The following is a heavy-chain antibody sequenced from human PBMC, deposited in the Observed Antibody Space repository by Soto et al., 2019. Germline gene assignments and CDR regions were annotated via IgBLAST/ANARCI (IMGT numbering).Heavy chain of an antibody. CDR3: ARAIGYCSGGSCYSEWFDP. CDR2: IYYSGST. CDR1: GGSISSGDYY. V-gene: IGHV4-30-4*01. J-gene: IGHJ5*02. D-gene: IGHD2-15*01. Sequence: SETLSLTCTVSGGSISSGDYYWSWIRQPPGKGLEWIGYIYYSGSTYYNPSLKSRVTISVDTSKNQFSPKLSSVTAADTAVYYCARAIGYCSGGSCYSEWFDPWGQGTLVTVSS.